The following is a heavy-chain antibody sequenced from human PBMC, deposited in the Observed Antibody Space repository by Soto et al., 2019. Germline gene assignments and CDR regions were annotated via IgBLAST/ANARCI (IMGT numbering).Heavy chain of an antibody. D-gene: IGHD1-20*01. J-gene: IGHJ2*01. Sequence: LQQWGTGLLKPSETLSLNCSIYSGTSRAYHWSWIRQSPGKGLEWIAEFSYSGNLNCNQSLRGRVGVSLDRSADQFSLSLSSVAAADTAVYFCAGGPRYWFFGLWGRGTLVTVS. CDR3: AGGPRYWFFGL. CDR1: SGTSRAYH. CDR2: FSYSGNL. V-gene: IGHV4-34*08.